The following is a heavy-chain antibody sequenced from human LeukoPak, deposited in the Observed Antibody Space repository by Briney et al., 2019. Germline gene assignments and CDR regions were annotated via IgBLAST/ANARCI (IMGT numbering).Heavy chain of an antibody. CDR2: IIPIFGTA. V-gene: IGHV1-69*01. CDR1: GFTFSSYA. J-gene: IGHJ4*02. CDR3: ASGAAAGPFDY. Sequence: PGGSLRLSCAASGFTFSSYAISWVRQAPGQGLEWMGGIIPIFGTANYAQKFQGRVTITADESTSTAYMELSSLRPEDTAVYYCASGAAAGPFDYWGQGTLVTVSS. D-gene: IGHD6-13*01.